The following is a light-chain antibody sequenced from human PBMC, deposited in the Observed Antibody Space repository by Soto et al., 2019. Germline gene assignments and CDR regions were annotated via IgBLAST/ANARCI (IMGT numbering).Light chain of an antibody. Sequence: EIVLTQSPGTLSLSPGERATLSCRASQSVSGSYLAWYQQKPGQAPRLLIYGASSRATGIPDRFSGSGSGTDSTLTISRLEPEDFAVYYCQQYGSSPGTFGQGTKVEIK. V-gene: IGKV3-20*01. CDR1: QSVSGSY. CDR3: QQYGSSPGT. J-gene: IGKJ1*01. CDR2: GAS.